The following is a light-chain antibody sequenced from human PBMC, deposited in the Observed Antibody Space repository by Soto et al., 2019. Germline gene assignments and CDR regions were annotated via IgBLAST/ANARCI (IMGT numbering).Light chain of an antibody. V-gene: IGKV3-15*01. CDR2: GAS. CDR1: QSVSSS. J-gene: IGKJ1*01. CDR3: QQYNSYSGT. Sequence: EIVLTQSPATLSLSPGERASLSCRASQSVSSSLAWYHQKPGQAPRLLIYGASTRATGVPARFSGSGSGTEFTLTISSLQPDDFATYYCQQYNSYSGTFGQGTKVDI.